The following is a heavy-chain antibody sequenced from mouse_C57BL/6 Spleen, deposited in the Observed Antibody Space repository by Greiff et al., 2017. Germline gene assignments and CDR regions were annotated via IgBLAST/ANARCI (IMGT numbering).Heavy chain of an antibody. CDR3: ARGGTVVSFDY. J-gene: IGHJ2*01. D-gene: IGHD6-2*01. V-gene: IGHV1-26*01. CDR1: GYTFTDYY. CDR2: INPNNGGT. Sequence: VQLQQSGPELVKPGASVKISCKASGYTFTDYYMNWVKQSGGGGLEWIGEINPNNGGTSYNQKFKGKATLTVDKSSRTAYMELRSLTAEDSAVYYCARGGTVVSFDYWGQGTTLTVSS.